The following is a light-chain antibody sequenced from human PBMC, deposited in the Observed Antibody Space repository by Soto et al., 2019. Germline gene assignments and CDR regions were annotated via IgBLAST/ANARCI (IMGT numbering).Light chain of an antibody. CDR2: STN. CDR3: VLYVGTGIL. V-gene: IGLV8-61*01. CDR1: SGSVSTSYY. J-gene: IGLJ2*01. Sequence: QTVVTQEPSFSVSPVGTVTLTCGLNSGSVSTSYYPSWYQQTPGQAPRTLIYSTNTRSSGVPDRFSGSILGNKAALTITGAQADDESDYYCVLYVGTGILFGGGTQLTVL.